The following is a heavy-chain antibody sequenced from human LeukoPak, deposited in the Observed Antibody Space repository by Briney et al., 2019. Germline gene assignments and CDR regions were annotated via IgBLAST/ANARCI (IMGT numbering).Heavy chain of an antibody. J-gene: IGHJ4*02. CDR3: ARVSTVTSFFDY. Sequence: PGRSLRLSCAASGFTFSSYGMHWVRQAPGKGLEWVSSISSSSSYIYYADSVKGRFTISRDNAKNSLYLQMNSLRAEDTAVYYCARVSTVTSFFDYWGQGTLVTVSS. CDR1: GFTFSSYG. V-gene: IGHV3-21*01. D-gene: IGHD4-4*01. CDR2: ISSSSSYI.